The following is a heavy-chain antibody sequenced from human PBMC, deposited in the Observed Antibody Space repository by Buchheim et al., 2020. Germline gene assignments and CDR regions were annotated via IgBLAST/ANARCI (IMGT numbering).Heavy chain of an antibody. V-gene: IGHV3-23*01. Sequence: EVQLMESGGGLVKPGGSLRLSCAASGFTFSNYNMNWVRQAPGKGLEWVSGISGSGGSTYYADSVKGRFTISRDNSKNTLYLQMNSLRVEDTAVYYCAKDTAKITRGSFDYWGQGTL. CDR3: AKDTAKITRGSFDY. CDR1: GFTFSNYN. J-gene: IGHJ4*02. CDR2: ISGSGGST. D-gene: IGHD3-10*01.